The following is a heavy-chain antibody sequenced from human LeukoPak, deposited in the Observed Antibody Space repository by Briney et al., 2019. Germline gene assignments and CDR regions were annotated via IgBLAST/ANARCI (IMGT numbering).Heavy chain of an antibody. J-gene: IGHJ4*02. CDR2: ISSSSSYI. D-gene: IGHD5-12*01. V-gene: IGHV3-21*01. Sequence: GGSLRLSCAASGFTFSSYSMNWVRQAPGKGLEWVSSISSSSSYIYYADSVKGRFTISRDSAKNSLYLQMNSLRAEDTAVYYCAREVKRGYSGYDGQGYFDYWGQGTLVTVSS. CDR1: GFTFSSYS. CDR3: AREVKRGYSGYDGQGYFDY.